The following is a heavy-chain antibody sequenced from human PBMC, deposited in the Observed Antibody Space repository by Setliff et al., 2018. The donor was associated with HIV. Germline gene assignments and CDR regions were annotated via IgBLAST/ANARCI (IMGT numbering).Heavy chain of an antibody. CDR1: GYRFTSYW. D-gene: IGHD3-16*01. CDR3: ARHVGDTFDI. CDR2: IYLGDSDT. V-gene: IGHV5-51*01. J-gene: IGHJ3*02. Sequence: GESLKISCKGSGYRFTSYWIDWVRQTPGKGLEWMGIIYLGDSDTRYSPSFQGQVTMSTNKSISTAYLQWNSLKASDTAMYYCARHVGDTFDIWGQGTMVTVSS.